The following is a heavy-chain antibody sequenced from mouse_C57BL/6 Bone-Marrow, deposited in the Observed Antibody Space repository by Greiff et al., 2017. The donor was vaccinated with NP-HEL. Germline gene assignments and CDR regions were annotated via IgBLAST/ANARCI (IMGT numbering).Heavy chain of an antibody. V-gene: IGHV1-82*01. CDR2: IYPGDGDT. CDR1: GYAFSSSW. Sequence: LQESGPELVKPGASVKISCKASGYAFSSSWMNWVKQRPGKGLEWIGRIYPGDGDTNYNGKFKGKATLTADKSSSTAYMQLSSLTSEDSAVYFCAREHLLSYAMDYWGQGTSVTVSS. CDR3: AREHLLSYAMDY. J-gene: IGHJ4*01. D-gene: IGHD2-1*01.